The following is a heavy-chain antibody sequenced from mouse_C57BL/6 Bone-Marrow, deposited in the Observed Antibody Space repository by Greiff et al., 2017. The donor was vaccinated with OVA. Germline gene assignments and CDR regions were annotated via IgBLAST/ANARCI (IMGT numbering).Heavy chain of an antibody. Sequence: VQRVESGPGLVAPSQSLSITCTVSGFSLTSYGVDWVRQSPGKGLEWLGVIWGVGSTNYNSALKSRLSISKDNSKSQVFLKMNSLQTDDTAMYYCASEKTSNDYWGQGTTLTVSS. CDR1: GFSLTSYG. V-gene: IGHV2-6*01. CDR3: ASEKTSNDY. CDR2: IWGVGST. J-gene: IGHJ2*01.